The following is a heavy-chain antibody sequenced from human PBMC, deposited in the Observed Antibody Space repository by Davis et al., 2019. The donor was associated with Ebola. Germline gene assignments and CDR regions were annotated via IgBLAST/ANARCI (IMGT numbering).Heavy chain of an antibody. CDR3: ATQPGYFDWLITKYYYYGMDV. J-gene: IGHJ6*02. Sequence: GESLKISCAASGFTFSIYWMSWVRQAPGKGLEWVANIKQDGSEKYYVDSVKGRFTISRDNAKNSLYLQMNSLRAEDTAVYYCATQPGYFDWLITKYYYYGMDVWGQGTTVTVSS. V-gene: IGHV3-7*03. CDR2: IKQDGSEK. CDR1: GFTFSIYW. D-gene: IGHD3-9*01.